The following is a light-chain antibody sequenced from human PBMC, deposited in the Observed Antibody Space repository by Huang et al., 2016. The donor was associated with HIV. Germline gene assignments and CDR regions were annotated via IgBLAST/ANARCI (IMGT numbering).Light chain of an antibody. J-gene: IGKJ4*01. CDR2: GSS. CDR3: HQYNNWRLS. V-gene: IGKV3-15*01. CDR1: RSVSTN. Sequence: EIVMTQSPATLSVSPGQRATLSCRANRSVSTNLAWYQQRHGQAPRLLIYGSSTRAPGIPARFSGSGSGTDFSLTISSLQSEDFALYYCHQYNNWRLSFGGGTRV.